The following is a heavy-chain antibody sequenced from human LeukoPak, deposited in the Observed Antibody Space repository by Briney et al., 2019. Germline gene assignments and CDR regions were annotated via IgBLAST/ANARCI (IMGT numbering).Heavy chain of an antibody. V-gene: IGHV4-39*01. Sequence: SETLSLTCTVSGASIISSYYWGWIRQPPGKGLEWIGSIYYSGSTYYNASLKSRVTIFVDTSKNQFSLKLSSVTAADTALYYCARHVGYGSGSNNWFDPWGQGTLVTVSS. CDR1: GASIISSYY. J-gene: IGHJ5*02. CDR3: ARHVGYGSGSNNWFDP. D-gene: IGHD3-10*01. CDR2: IYYSGST.